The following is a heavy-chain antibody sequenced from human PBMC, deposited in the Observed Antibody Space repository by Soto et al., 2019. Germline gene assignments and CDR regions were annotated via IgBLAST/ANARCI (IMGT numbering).Heavy chain of an antibody. D-gene: IGHD3-9*01. V-gene: IGHV4-39*01. CDR1: GASISSGSSY. CDR3: ARHVMTGPYNYYCSGLDV. Sequence: SETLSLTCAVSGASISSGSSYWGWLRQPPGKGLEWIGKINYSGSTYYNPSLKGRVTLSVDKLQKHFSLKLSSVTAADTAVYYCARHVMTGPYNYYCSGLDVWGQGTAVTVSS. CDR2: INYSGST. J-gene: IGHJ6*02.